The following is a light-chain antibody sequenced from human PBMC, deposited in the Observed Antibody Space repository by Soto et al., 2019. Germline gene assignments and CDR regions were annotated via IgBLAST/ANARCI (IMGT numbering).Light chain of an antibody. CDR2: EVS. CDR1: SSDVGGYNY. Sequence: QSALTQPPSAPGSPGQSVTISCTGTSSDVGGYNYVSWYQHHPGKAPKLMIYEVSKRPSGVPDRFSGSKSGNTASLTVSGLQADDEADYYCNSYAGNSWVFGGGTKLTVL. V-gene: IGLV2-8*01. CDR3: NSYAGNSWV. J-gene: IGLJ3*02.